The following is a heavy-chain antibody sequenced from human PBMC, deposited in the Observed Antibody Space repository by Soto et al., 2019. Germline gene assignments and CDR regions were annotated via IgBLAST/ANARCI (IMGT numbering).Heavy chain of an antibody. D-gene: IGHD3-10*01. Sequence: RSQTLSLTCAISGDSVSSYSAAWNWIRQSPSGGLEWLGRTYYRSRFFSDYAESVKSRIIINPDTSKNQFSLQLKSVTPEDTAVYYCVRDRYSSSGWFDPWGQGTPVTVSP. J-gene: IGHJ5*02. V-gene: IGHV6-1*01. CDR3: VRDRYSSSGWFDP. CDR1: GDSVSSYSAA. CDR2: TYYRSRFFS.